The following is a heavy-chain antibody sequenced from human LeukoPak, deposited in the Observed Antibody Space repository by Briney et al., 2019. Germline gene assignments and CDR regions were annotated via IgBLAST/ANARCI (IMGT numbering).Heavy chain of an antibody. CDR2: ISSSSSYT. Sequence: GVSLRLSCAASGFTFSDYYMSWIRQAPGKGLEWVSYISSSSSYTNYADSVKGRFTISRDNAKNSLYLQMNSLRAEDTAVYYCARHGPWDYGGNSGEWFDPWGQGTLVTVSS. D-gene: IGHD4-23*01. CDR1: GFTFSDYY. V-gene: IGHV3-11*06. CDR3: ARHGPWDYGGNSGEWFDP. J-gene: IGHJ5*02.